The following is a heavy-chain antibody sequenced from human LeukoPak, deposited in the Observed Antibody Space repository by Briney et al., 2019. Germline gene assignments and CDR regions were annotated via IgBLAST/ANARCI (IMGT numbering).Heavy chain of an antibody. CDR2: INPNSGGT. Sequence: ASVKVSCKASGYTFTGYYMHWVRQAPGQGLEWMGWINPNSGGTNYAQRFQGRVTMTRDTSISTVYMELSRLRSDDTAVYYCARAGLGYSSSWDYYYYTDVWGKGTTVTVSS. V-gene: IGHV1-2*02. CDR3: ARAGLGYSSSWDYYYYTDV. J-gene: IGHJ6*03. CDR1: GYTFTGYY. D-gene: IGHD6-13*01.